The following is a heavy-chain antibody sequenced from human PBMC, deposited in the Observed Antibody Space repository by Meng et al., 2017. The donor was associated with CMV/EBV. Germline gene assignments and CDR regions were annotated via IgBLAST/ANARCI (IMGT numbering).Heavy chain of an antibody. Sequence: GGSLRLSCAASGFSFSDYPMHWVRQAPGKGLEWVAVISYDVSSKYYTDSVKGRFTISRDNSKNTLYLQMNSLRAEDTAVYYCARELIVVVPAAIWAYYYGMDVWGQGTTVTVSS. J-gene: IGHJ6*02. D-gene: IGHD2-2*01. V-gene: IGHV3-30-3*01. CDR1: GFSFSDYP. CDR3: ARELIVVVPAAIWAYYYGMDV. CDR2: ISYDVSSK.